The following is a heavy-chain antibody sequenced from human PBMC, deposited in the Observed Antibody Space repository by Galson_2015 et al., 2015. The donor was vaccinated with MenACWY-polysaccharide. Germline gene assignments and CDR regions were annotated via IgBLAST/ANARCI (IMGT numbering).Heavy chain of an antibody. CDR3: AGLMAGSPFGWFDP. D-gene: IGHD6-19*01. J-gene: IGHJ5*02. V-gene: IGHV4-59*01. Sequence: SETLSLTCTVSDGSISSYRWTWIRQPPGKGLEWIGYIYYTGTTKYNPSLTSRVTISVDTSKKYFSLKLSSVTAADTAVYYCAGLMAGSPFGWFDPWGQGTLVTVSS. CDR2: IYYTGTT. CDR1: DGSISSYR.